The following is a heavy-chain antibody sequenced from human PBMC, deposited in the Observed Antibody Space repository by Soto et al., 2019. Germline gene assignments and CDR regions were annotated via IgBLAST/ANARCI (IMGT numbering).Heavy chain of an antibody. Sequence: QVQLQESGSGLVKPSQSLSLTCTVSGVSLNTADTWWSWIRQSPGKGLEFIGYYHSGGSTYYDASVRSRVIISADTRNSHFSLKLSSGTFADTAGYFCVRRPQIESGNDYGLDVWGQGTTVTVSS. J-gene: IGHJ6*02. CDR3: VRRPQIESGNDYGLDV. D-gene: IGHD1-26*01. CDR1: GVSLNTADTW. CDR2: YHSGGST. V-gene: IGHV4-30-4*01.